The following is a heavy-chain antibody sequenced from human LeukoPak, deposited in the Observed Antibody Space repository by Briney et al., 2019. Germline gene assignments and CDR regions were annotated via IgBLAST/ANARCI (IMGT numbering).Heavy chain of an antibody. Sequence: GGSLRLSCVASGFSLSRFGMHWVRQAPGKGLEWVSFVRYDGSSQHYADSVKGRFTISRDNSKNTLYLQMNSLRAEDTAVYYCATAGNYGFDYWGQGTLVTVSS. CDR3: ATAGNYGFDY. J-gene: IGHJ4*02. V-gene: IGHV3-30*02. CDR2: VRYDGSSQ. D-gene: IGHD1-7*01. CDR1: GFSLSRFG.